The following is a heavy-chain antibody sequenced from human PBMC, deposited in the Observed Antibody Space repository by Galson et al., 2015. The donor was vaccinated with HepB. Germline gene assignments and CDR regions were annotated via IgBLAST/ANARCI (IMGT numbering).Heavy chain of an antibody. V-gene: IGHV3-23*01. CDR1: GFNFRIYP. CDR2: INGIDDNT. D-gene: IGHD2/OR15-2a*01. Sequence: SLRLSCAASGFNFRIYPIHWVRQAPGKGLQWVSRINGIDDNTYYADSVRGRFTVSRDNTRNTVSLEMHSLRVEDTAVYYCVKDRPLEYDRDYWGQGIRVIVSS. J-gene: IGHJ4*02. CDR3: VKDRPLEYDRDY.